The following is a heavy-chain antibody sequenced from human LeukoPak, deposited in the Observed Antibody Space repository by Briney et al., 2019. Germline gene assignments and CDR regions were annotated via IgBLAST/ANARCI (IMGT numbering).Heavy chain of an antibody. CDR3: AGYANAGGKDYYYMDV. CDR1: GYTFTSYD. CDR2: MNPNSGNT. J-gene: IGHJ6*03. V-gene: IGHV1-8*01. D-gene: IGHD2-15*01. Sequence: ASVKVSCKASGYTFTSYDINWVRQATGQGLEWMGWMNPNSGNTGYAQKFQGRVTMTRNTSISTAYMELSSLRSEDTAVYYCAGYANAGGKDYYYMDVWGKGTTVTVSS.